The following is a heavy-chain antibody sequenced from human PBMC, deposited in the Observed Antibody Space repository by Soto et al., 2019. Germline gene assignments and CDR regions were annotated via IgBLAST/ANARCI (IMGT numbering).Heavy chain of an antibody. CDR2: ISSSGSTI. CDR1: GFTFSDYY. J-gene: IGHJ3*02. D-gene: IGHD3-3*01. Sequence: GGSLRLSCAASGFTFSDYYMSWIRQAPGKGLEWVSYISSSGSTIYYADSVKGRFTISRDNAKNSLYLQMNSLRAEDTAVYYCANVQPVNYDFWSGYYWNDAFDIWGQGTMVTVSS. CDR3: ANVQPVNYDFWSGYYWNDAFDI. V-gene: IGHV3-11*01.